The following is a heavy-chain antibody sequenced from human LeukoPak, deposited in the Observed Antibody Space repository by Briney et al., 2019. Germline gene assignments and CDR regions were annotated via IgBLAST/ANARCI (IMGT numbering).Heavy chain of an antibody. V-gene: IGHV3-48*01. CDR1: GFTFSTYT. CDR3: ARARYFGSGTYHDY. J-gene: IGHJ4*02. Sequence: GGSLRLSCEASGFTFSTYTMSWVRQAPGKGLEWLSCITSSTYYADSVKGRFTISRDNAKNSPYLQMNSLRAEDTAVYYCARARYFGSGTYHDYWGQGTLVTVSS. D-gene: IGHD3-10*01. CDR2: ITSST.